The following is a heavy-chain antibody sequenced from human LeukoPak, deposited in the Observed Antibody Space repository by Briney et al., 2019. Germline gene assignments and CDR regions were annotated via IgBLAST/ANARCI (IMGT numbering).Heavy chain of an antibody. Sequence: GGSLRLSCAASGFTVSSNYMSWVRQAPGKGLEWVSSISSSSSYIYYADSVKGRFTISRDNAKNSLYLQMNSLRAEDTAVYYCANPPFTIFGVVIPPLTMDVWGQGTTVTVSS. CDR3: ANPPFTIFGVVIPPLTMDV. V-gene: IGHV3-21*04. J-gene: IGHJ6*02. CDR1: GFTVSSNY. CDR2: ISSSSSYI. D-gene: IGHD3-3*01.